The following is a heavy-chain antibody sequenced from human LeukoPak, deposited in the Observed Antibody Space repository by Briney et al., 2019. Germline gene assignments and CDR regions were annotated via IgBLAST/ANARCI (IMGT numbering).Heavy chain of an antibody. CDR1: GGSGGSISSSNY. J-gene: IGHJ4*02. Sequence: SGTLSLTCAVSGGSGGSISSSNYWSWVRQPPGKGLEWIGEIYHSGSTNYNPSLKSRVTISVDTSKNQFSLKLSSVTAADTAVYYCARQTIFGVPYYWGQGTLVTVSS. D-gene: IGHD3-3*01. CDR3: ARQTIFGVPYY. CDR2: IYHSGST. V-gene: IGHV4-4*02.